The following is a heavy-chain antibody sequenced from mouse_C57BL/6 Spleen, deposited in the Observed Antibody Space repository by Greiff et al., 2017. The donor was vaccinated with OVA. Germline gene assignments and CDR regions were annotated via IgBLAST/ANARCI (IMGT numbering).Heavy chain of an antibody. J-gene: IGHJ2*01. CDR3: ARGSKGYENYYFDY. CDR1: GYAFTNYL. Sequence: VQLQQSGAELVRPGTSVKVSCKASGYAFTNYLIEWVKQRPGQGLEWIGVINPGSGGTNYNEKFKGKATLTADKSSSTAYMQLSSLTSEDSAVYFCARGSKGYENYYFDYWGQGTTLTVSS. V-gene: IGHV1-54*01. CDR2: INPGSGGT. D-gene: IGHD2-14*01.